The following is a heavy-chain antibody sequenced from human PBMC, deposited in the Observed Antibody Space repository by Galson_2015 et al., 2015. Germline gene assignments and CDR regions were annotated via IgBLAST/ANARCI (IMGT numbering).Heavy chain of an antibody. CDR2: IKSYTDGGTT. CDR1: GFTFSNAW. Sequence: SLRLSCAASGFTFSNAWMSWVRQAPGEGLEWVGRIKSYTDGGTTDYAAPVKGRFTISRDDSEDTLFLQMNSLKAEDTAVYYCTPDRVSVGGRRNVSAGGCYLNYSGPGTLFPVAS. D-gene: IGHD2-15*01. J-gene: IGHJ4*02. V-gene: IGHV3-15*01. CDR3: TPDRVSVGGRRNVSAGGCYLNY.